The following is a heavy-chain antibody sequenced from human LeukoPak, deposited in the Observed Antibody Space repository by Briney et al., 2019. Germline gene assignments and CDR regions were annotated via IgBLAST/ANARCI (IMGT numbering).Heavy chain of an antibody. CDR1: GFTFSSYG. CDR3: AKDSRNYYYDSSGHYYGMNY. CDR2: IRYDGSNK. Sequence: PGGSLRLSCAASGFTFSSYGMHWVRQAPGKGLEWVAFIRYDGSNKYYADSVKGRFTISRDNSKNTLYLQMNSLRAEDTAVYYCAKDSRNYYYDSSGHYYGMNYWGQGTLVTVSS. D-gene: IGHD3-22*01. J-gene: IGHJ4*02. V-gene: IGHV3-30*02.